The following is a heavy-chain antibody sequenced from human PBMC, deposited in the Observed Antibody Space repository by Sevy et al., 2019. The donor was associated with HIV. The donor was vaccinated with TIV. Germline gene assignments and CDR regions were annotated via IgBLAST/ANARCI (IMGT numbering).Heavy chain of an antibody. D-gene: IGHD3-22*01. Sequence: ASVKVSCKASGYTFSSYGINWVRQAPGQGLEWMGWISPYNGDTQSAPKFQDRVTMTTDTSTDTAYMELRSLRNDDTAVYYCARDTYNSPSSREYWGQGTLVTVSS. J-gene: IGHJ4*02. CDR3: ARDTYNSPSSREY. CDR2: ISPYNGDT. CDR1: GYTFSSYG. V-gene: IGHV1-18*01.